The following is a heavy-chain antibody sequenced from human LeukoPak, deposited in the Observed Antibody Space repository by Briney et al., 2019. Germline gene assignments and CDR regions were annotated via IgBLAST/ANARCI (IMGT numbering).Heavy chain of an antibody. V-gene: IGHV4-39*07. CDR3: AREAVYYDFWSGYWFVSGVTQDYYYYMDV. CDR1: GGSISSSSYY. J-gene: IGHJ6*03. D-gene: IGHD3-3*01. Sequence: PSETLSLTCTVSGGSISSSSYYWGWIRQPPGKGLEWIGSIYHSGSTNYNPSLKSRVTISVDTSKNQFSLKLSSVTAADTAVYYCAREAVYYDFWSGYWFVSGVTQDYYYYMDVWGKGTTVTVSS. CDR2: IYHSGST.